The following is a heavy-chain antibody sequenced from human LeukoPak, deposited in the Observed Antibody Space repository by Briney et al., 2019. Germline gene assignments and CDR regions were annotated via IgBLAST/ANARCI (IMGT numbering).Heavy chain of an antibody. CDR3: ARDQRSSWYDS. CDR1: GFTFDDYA. D-gene: IGHD1-26*01. V-gene: IGHV3-33*08. CDR2: IFYDGSKT. Sequence: GRSLRLSCAASGFTFDDYAMHWVRQAPGKGLEWVAVIFYDGSKTYYADSVKGRLTISRDNSKNTLYLQMNSLRAEDTALYYCARDQRSSWYDSWGQGTLVTVSS. J-gene: IGHJ5*01.